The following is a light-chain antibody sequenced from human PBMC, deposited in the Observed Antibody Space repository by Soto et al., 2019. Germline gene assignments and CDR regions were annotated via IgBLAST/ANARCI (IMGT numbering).Light chain of an antibody. V-gene: IGLV2-14*01. CDR2: AVS. Sequence: QSALTQPASVSGSPGQSITISCTGTSSDVGGYNYVSWYQQHPGKAPKLMISAVSDRPSGVSDRFSGTKSGNTASLTISGLQAEDEADYYCSSYTSTRIVVFGGGTKLTVL. J-gene: IGLJ2*01. CDR3: SSYTSTRIVV. CDR1: SSDVGGYNY.